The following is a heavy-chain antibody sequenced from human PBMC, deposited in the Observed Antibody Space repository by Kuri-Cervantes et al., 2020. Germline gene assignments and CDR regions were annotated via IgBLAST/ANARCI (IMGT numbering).Heavy chain of an antibody. CDR1: GGSISSYD. D-gene: IGHD4-17*01. J-gene: IGHJ4*02. V-gene: IGHV4-4*07. CDR3: ARVGRTVPDY. CDR2: IYTSGST. Sequence: SETLTLTCTVSGGSISSYDWSWIRQPAGKGLEWIGRIYTSGSTNYNPSLKSRVTMSADTSKNQFSLKLSSVTAADTAVYYRARVGRTVPDYWGQGTLVTVSS.